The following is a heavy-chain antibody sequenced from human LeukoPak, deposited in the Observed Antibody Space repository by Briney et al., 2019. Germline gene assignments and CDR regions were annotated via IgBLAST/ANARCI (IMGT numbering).Heavy chain of an antibody. J-gene: IGHJ4*02. V-gene: IGHV4-61*02. CDR3: AREDKGPAFFDY. CDR2: IYTSGST. Sequence: SQTLSLTCTVSGGSISSGSCYWSWIRQPAGKGLEWIGRIYTSGSTNYNPSLKSRVTISVDTSKNQFSLKLSSVTAADTAVYYCAREDKGPAFFDYWGQGTLVTVSS. D-gene: IGHD2-15*01. CDR1: GGSISSGSCY.